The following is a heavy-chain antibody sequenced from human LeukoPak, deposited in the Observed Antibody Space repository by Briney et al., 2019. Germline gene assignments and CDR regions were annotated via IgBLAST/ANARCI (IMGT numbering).Heavy chain of an antibody. V-gene: IGHV1-24*01. CDR2: FDPEYGET. Sequence: ASVKVSCKVSGYTLTELSMHWVRQAPGKGLEWMGGFDPEYGETIYAQKFQGRVTMTEDTSTDTAYMELSSLRSEDTAVYYCATLTRKVVPAAIRDYYYYMDVWGKGTTVTVSS. D-gene: IGHD2-2*01. CDR1: GYTLTELS. CDR3: ATLTRKVVPAAIRDYYYYMDV. J-gene: IGHJ6*03.